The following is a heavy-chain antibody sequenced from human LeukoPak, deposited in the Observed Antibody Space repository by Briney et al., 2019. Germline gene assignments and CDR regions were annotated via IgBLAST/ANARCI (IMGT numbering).Heavy chain of an antibody. CDR3: ATAEDIVVAPDY. J-gene: IGHJ4*02. V-gene: IGHV1-24*01. Sequence: ASVKVSCKVSGYTLTELSMHWVRQAPGKGLEWMGGFDPEDGETIYAQKFQGRVTMTEDTSTDTAYMELSSLRSVDTAVYYCATAEDIVVAPDYWGQGTLVTVSS. CDR1: GYTLTELS. CDR2: FDPEDGET. D-gene: IGHD2-2*01.